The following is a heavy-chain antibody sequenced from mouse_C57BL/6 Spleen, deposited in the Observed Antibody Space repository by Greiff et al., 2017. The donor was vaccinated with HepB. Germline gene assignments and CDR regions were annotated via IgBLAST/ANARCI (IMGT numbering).Heavy chain of an antibody. V-gene: IGHV2-2*01. CDR3: ASSTMVTTPWFAY. D-gene: IGHD2-2*01. Sequence: QVQLQQSGPGLVQPSQSLSITCTVSGFSLTSYGVHWVRQSPGKGLEWLGVIWSGGSTDYNAAFISRLSISKDNSKSQVFFKMNSLQADDTAIYYCASSTMVTTPWFAYWGQGTLVTVSA. CDR1: GFSLTSYG. CDR2: IWSGGST. J-gene: IGHJ3*01.